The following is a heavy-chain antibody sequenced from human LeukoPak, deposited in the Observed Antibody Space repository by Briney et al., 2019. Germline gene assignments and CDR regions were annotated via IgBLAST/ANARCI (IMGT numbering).Heavy chain of an antibody. V-gene: IGHV4-59*01. J-gene: IGHJ4*02. CDR3: ARELVGATRGYFDY. CDR1: GGSISSYY. Sequence: PSETLSLICTVSGGSISSYYWSWTRQPTGKGLEWIGYIYYSGSTNYNPSLKSRVTISVDTSKNQFSLKLSSVTAADTAVYYCARELVGATRGYFDYWGQGTLVTVSS. CDR2: IYYSGST. D-gene: IGHD1-26*01.